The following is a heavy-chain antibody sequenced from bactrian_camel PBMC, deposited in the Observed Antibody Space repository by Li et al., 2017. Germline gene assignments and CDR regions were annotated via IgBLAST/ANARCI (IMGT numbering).Heavy chain of an antibody. CDR2: IHTAGGNT. V-gene: IGHV3S1*01. D-gene: IGHD5*01. J-gene: IGHJ4*01. CDR1: GYGFSWSC. Sequence: HVQLVESGGGSVQAGGSLRLACVVSGYGFSWSCMGWFRPAPEKDRDGVAAIHTAGGNTYDSDSVKGRFTISKDNAKNTLYLQMNSLKPEDTAMYYCAADTRPFFVVRYLRCATIGDLPLSGQGTQVTVSS.